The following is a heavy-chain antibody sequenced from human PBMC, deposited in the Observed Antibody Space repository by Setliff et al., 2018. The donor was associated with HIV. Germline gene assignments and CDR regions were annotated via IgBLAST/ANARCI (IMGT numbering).Heavy chain of an antibody. CDR3: ARRPLFGVVIASVAKMEFDY. CDR2: IIPILGPA. D-gene: IGHD3-3*01. V-gene: IGHV1-69*13. CDR1: GGTFSSYA. J-gene: IGHJ4*02. Sequence: GASVKVSCKASGGTFSSYAISWVRQAPGQGLEWMGGIIPILGPANYAQKFQGRVTITAGEYTTTSYMELRNLRSEDTAIYYCARRPLFGVVIASVAKMEFDYWGQGTLVTVSS.